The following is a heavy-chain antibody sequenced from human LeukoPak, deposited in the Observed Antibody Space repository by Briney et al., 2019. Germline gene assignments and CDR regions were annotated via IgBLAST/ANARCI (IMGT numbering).Heavy chain of an antibody. CDR3: ARNEVVLDGAFDI. D-gene: IGHD2/OR15-2a*01. V-gene: IGHV4-59*01. CDR1: GGSISSYY. Sequence: KPSETLSLTCTVSGGSISSYYWGWIRQPPGKGLEWIGYIYYSGSTNYKPSLKSPVTISVDTSKNQFSLKLSSVTAADTAVYYCARNEVVLDGAFDIWGQGTMVTVSS. J-gene: IGHJ3*02. CDR2: IYYSGST.